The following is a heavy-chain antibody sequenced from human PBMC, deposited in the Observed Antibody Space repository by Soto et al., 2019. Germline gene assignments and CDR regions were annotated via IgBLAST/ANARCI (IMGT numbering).Heavy chain of an antibody. D-gene: IGHD3-10*01. J-gene: IGHJ6*02. CDR3: AREPVNYYGSWTYGMDV. CDR2: IGYDGSNK. Sequence: QVQLVESGGGVVQPGRSLRLSCAASGLTLSRFAMHWVRQAPGKGLERVAVIGYDGSNKDYADSVKGRFTISRDNSKNTLYLQMNSLRPEDTAVYYCAREPVNYYGSWTYGMDVWGQGTTVTVSS. CDR1: GLTLSRFA. V-gene: IGHV3-30-3*01.